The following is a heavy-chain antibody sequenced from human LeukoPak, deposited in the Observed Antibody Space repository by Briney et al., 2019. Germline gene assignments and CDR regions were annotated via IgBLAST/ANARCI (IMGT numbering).Heavy chain of an antibody. V-gene: IGHV4-38-2*02. CDR2: ISHSGSP. CDR1: GYSISSGYY. Sequence: SETLSLTCTVSGYSISSGYYWGWFRQTPGRGLEWIASISHSGSPYYNPSLRSRVTISEDLSRNVFSLTLNSVTAADAAVYYCAREGRENIAIGVDWGQGALVTVSS. CDR3: AREGRENIAIGVD. D-gene: IGHD3-16*02. J-gene: IGHJ4*02.